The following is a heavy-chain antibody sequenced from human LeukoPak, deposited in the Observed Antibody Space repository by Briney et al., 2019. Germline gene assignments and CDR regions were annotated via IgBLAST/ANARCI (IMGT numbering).Heavy chain of an antibody. CDR1: GFSFDDYA. D-gene: IGHD3-22*01. Sequence: GRSLRLSCAASGFSFDDYAMHWVRQAPGKGLEWVSGISWNSGSIGYADSVKGRFTISRDNAKNSLYLQMNSLRAEDTALYYCAKVGPMYYYDSSGYYYFDYWGQGTLVTVSS. CDR3: AKVGPMYYYDSSGYYYFDY. V-gene: IGHV3-9*01. J-gene: IGHJ4*02. CDR2: ISWNSGSI.